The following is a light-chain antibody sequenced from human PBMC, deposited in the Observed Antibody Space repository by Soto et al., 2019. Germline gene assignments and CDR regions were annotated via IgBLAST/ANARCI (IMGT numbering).Light chain of an antibody. V-gene: IGKV1-5*03. CDR3: QQYHSYSLT. Sequence: DIQMTQSPSTLSSSVGDRVTITCRASQSLSSWLAWYQQKPGKAPKLLIYKASSLEGGVPSRFSGSGSGTDFTLTISSLQPDDFATYYCQQYHSYSLTFGGGTKVDIK. CDR2: KAS. CDR1: QSLSSW. J-gene: IGKJ4*01.